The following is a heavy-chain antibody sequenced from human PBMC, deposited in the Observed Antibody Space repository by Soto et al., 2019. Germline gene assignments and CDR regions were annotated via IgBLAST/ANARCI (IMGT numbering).Heavy chain of an antibody. CDR1: GYTFSSYD. Sequence: GIPAKVSCKDSGYTFSSYDINWVRHDTEKGLEWVGCMNPKSGTTGYAQNFQGRVTMTRDTSISTAYMELSSLRSEDTAVYYCARDGGDCGYRLIYYYYIGMDVWGQGTTVTVSS. D-gene: IGHD2-21*02. CDR3: ARDGGDCGYRLIYYYYIGMDV. V-gene: IGHV1-8*01. J-gene: IGHJ6*02. CDR2: MNPKSGTT.